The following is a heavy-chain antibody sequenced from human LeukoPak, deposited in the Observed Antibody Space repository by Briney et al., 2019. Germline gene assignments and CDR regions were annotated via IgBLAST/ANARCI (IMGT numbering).Heavy chain of an antibody. V-gene: IGHV1-8*02. CDR2: MNPNSGNT. Sequence: ASVKVSCKASGYTFTNYAINWVRQATGQGLEWMGWMNPNSGNTGYAQKFQGRVTMTRNTSISTAYMELSSLRSEDTAVYYCARVGNSEPFDYWGQGTLVTVSS. CDR3: ARVGNSEPFDY. D-gene: IGHD4-23*01. J-gene: IGHJ4*02. CDR1: GYTFTNYA.